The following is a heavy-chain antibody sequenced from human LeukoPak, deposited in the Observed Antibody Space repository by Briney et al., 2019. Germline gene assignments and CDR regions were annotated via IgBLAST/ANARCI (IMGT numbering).Heavy chain of an antibody. Sequence: SQTLSLTCTVSGGSISSGGYYWSWIRQHPGKGLEWIGYIYYSGRTYYNPSLKSRFTISVETSKNQFSLRLSSVTAAETAVYYCAKAGYGDGLAFDIWGQGTMVTVSS. J-gene: IGHJ3*02. D-gene: IGHD5-18*01. CDR3: AKAGYGDGLAFDI. CDR1: GGSISSGGYY. CDR2: IYYSGRT. V-gene: IGHV4-31*03.